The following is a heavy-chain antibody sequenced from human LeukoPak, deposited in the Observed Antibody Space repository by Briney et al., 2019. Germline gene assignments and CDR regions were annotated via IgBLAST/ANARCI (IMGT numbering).Heavy chain of an antibody. V-gene: IGHV3-74*01. Sequence: PGGSLRLSCAASGFTFSSYWMDWVRQAPGKGLVWVSRIKTDGSSTSYADSVKGRFTISRDNAKNTLYMQMNSQRAEDTAVYYCARERSSGWSDYWGQGTLVTVSS. CDR2: IKTDGSST. J-gene: IGHJ4*02. D-gene: IGHD6-19*01. CDR3: ARERSSGWSDY. CDR1: GFTFSSYW.